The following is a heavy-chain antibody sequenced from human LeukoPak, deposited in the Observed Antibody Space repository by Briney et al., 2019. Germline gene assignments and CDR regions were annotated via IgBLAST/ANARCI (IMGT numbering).Heavy chain of an antibody. CDR3: ARGVEGVTMIVVASFYWYFDL. CDR2: IYYSGST. CDR1: GGSISSSSYY. Sequence: PSETLSLTCTVSGGSISSSSYYWGWIRQPPGKGLEWIGSIYYSGSTYYNPSLKSRVTISVDTSKNQFSLKLSSVTAADTAVYYCARGVEGVTMIVVASFYWYFDLWGRGTLVTVSS. V-gene: IGHV4-39*07. D-gene: IGHD3-22*01. J-gene: IGHJ2*01.